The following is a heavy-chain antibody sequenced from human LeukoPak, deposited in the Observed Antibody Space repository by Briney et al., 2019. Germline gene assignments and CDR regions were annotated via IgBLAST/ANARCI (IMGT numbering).Heavy chain of an antibody. V-gene: IGHV4-34*01. J-gene: IGHJ4*02. Sequence: SETLSLTCAVYGGSFSGYYWSWIRQPPGKGLEWIGEINHSGSTNYNLSLKSRVTISVDTSKNQFSLKLSSVTAADTAVYYCARGSSGYYEFDYWGQGTLVTVSS. CDR1: GGSFSGYY. CDR3: ARGSSGYYEFDY. CDR2: INHSGST. D-gene: IGHD3-22*01.